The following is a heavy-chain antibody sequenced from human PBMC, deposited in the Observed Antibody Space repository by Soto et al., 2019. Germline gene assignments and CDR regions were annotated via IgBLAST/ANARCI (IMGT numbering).Heavy chain of an antibody. D-gene: IGHD2-15*01. V-gene: IGHV3-23*01. CDR2: ISGSGGST. CDR3: ARELAYCSGGNCYMEGAFDI. CDR1: GFTFSSYA. Sequence: GGSLRLSCAASGFTFSSYAMRWVRQAPGKGLEWVSAISGSGGSTYYADSVKGRFTISRDNSKNTLYLQMNSLRAEDTAVYYCARELAYCSGGNCYMEGAFDIWGQGTMVTVS. J-gene: IGHJ3*02.